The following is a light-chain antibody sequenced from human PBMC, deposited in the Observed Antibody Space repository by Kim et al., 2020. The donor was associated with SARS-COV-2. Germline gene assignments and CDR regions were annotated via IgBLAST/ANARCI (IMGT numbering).Light chain of an antibody. CDR2: AAS. V-gene: IGKV1-39*01. J-gene: IGKJ3*01. CDR1: QTSSSY. CDR3: QQSYSTLT. Sequence: SASVGDIVTLTCRASQTSSSYLNWYQQKPGKAPKLLIYAASSLQSWVPSRFSGSGSGSDFTLTITSLQPEDFATYYCQQSYSTLTFGPGTKVDIK.